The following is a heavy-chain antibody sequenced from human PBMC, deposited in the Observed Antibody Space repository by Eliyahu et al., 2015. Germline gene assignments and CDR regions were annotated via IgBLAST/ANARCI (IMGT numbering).Heavy chain of an antibody. CDR3: ERAFSHDFLSGFYYF. CDR1: GGTFGTYD. CDR2: IIPIFGTP. J-gene: IGHJ4*02. Sequence: QVQLVQSGAEXKKPGSSVKVSCKASGGTFGTYDVSWVRQAPGRGLEWMGGIIPIFGTPNYAQKFQGRVTITADESTSTAYMELSSLRSEDTAVYYCERAFSHDFLSGFYYFWGQGTLVTVSS. D-gene: IGHD3-3*01. V-gene: IGHV1-69*01.